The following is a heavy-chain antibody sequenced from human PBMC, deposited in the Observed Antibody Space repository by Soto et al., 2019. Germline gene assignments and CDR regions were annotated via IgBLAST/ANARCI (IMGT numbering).Heavy chain of an antibody. CDR1: GFTFTDYY. J-gene: IGHJ6*02. CDR3: ARYCSTTSCYSGYYYGMDV. CDR2: ISSSSSYT. V-gene: IGHV3-11*06. D-gene: IGHD2-2*01. Sequence: GGSLRLSCAASGFTFTDYYMSWIRQAPGKGLEWVAFISSSSSYTNYADSVRGRFTISRDNAGNSLYLQMNSLRAEDTAVYFCARYCSTTSCYSGYYYGMDVWGQGTTVTVSS.